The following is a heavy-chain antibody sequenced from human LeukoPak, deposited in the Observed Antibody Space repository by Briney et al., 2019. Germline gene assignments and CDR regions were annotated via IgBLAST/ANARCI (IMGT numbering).Heavy chain of an antibody. CDR2: ISGSGGNT. CDR3: TKPFGEEIATAGLWSEY. J-gene: IGHJ4*02. V-gene: IGHV3-23*01. Sequence: PGGSLRLSCVASGFSFSTYAMTWVRQAPGKGLEWVSAISGSGGNTYYADSVKGRFTISRDNSKNIVYLQMNSLRVEDTAVYFCTKPFGEEIATAGLWSEYWGQGTLVPVSS. CDR1: GFSFSTYA. D-gene: IGHD3-10*01.